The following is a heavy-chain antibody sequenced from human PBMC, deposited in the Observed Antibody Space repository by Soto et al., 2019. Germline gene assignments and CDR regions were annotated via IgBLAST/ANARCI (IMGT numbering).Heavy chain of an antibody. J-gene: IGHJ5*02. CDR2: ISSSSSYI. D-gene: IGHD6-19*01. V-gene: IGHV3-21*01. CDR1: GFTFSSYS. Sequence: GGSLRLSCAASGFTFSSYSMNWVRQAPGKGLEWVSSISSSSSYIYYADSVKGRFTISRDNARNSLYLQMNSLRAEDTAVYYCARAMRSGWYNWFDPWGQGTLVTVSS. CDR3: ARAMRSGWYNWFDP.